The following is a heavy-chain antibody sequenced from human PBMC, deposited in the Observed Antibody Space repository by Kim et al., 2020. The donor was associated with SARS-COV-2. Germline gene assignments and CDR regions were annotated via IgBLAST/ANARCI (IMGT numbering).Heavy chain of an antibody. CDR3: ARDLPQQLAYYYGMDV. J-gene: IGHJ6*02. CDR2: IKQDGSEK. CDR1: GFTFSSYW. Sequence: GGSLRLSCAASGFTFSSYWMSWVRQAPGKGLEWVANIKQDGSEKYYVDSVKGRFTISRDNAKNSLYLQMNSLRAEDTAVYYCARDLPQQLAYYYGMDVWGQGTTVTVSS. D-gene: IGHD6-13*01. V-gene: IGHV3-7*01.